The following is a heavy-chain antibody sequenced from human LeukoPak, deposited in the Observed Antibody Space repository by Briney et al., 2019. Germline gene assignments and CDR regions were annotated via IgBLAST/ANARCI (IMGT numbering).Heavy chain of an antibody. V-gene: IGHV1-69*01. D-gene: IGHD4-11*01. J-gene: IGHJ6*02. Sequence: AASVKVSCKASGGTFSSYAISWVRQAPEQGLEWMGGIIPIFGTANYAQKFQGRVTITADESTSTAYMELSSLRSEDTAVYYCARDTGSKHYYYGMDVWGQGTTVTVSS. CDR3: ARDTGSKHYYYGMDV. CDR1: GGTFSSYA. CDR2: IIPIFGTA.